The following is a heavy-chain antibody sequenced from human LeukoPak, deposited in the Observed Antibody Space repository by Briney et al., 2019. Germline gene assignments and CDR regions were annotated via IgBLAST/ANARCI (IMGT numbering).Heavy chain of an antibody. CDR3: AREGIYGGNRGYYPDAFDI. D-gene: IGHD4-23*01. CDR2: IIPILGIA. V-gene: IGHV1-69*04. CDR1: GGTFSSYA. Sequence: SVKVSCKASGGTFSSYAISWVRQAPGQGLEWMGRIIPILGIANYAQKFQGRVTITADESTSTAYMELSSLRSKDTAVYYCAREGIYGGNRGYYPDAFDIWGQGTMVTVSS. J-gene: IGHJ3*02.